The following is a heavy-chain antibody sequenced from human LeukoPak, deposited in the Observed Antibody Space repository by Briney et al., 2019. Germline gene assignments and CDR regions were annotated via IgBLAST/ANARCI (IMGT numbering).Heavy chain of an antibody. Sequence: ASVKVSCKASGGTFSSYAISWVRQAPGQGLEWMGRIIPILGIANYAQKFQGRVTITADKSTSTAYMELSSLRSEDTAVYYCARTGIAVAQIDYWGQGTLVTVSS. CDR2: IIPILGIA. J-gene: IGHJ4*02. D-gene: IGHD6-19*01. V-gene: IGHV1-69*04. CDR1: GGTFSSYA. CDR3: ARTGIAVAQIDY.